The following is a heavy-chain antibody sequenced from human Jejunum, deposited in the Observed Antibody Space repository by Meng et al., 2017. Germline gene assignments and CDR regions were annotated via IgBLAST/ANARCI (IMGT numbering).Heavy chain of an antibody. J-gene: IGHJ4*02. D-gene: IGHD3-22*01. CDR2: FDPEDGEA. CDR1: GYTLTDLP. Sequence: ASVKVSCKVSGYTLTDLPMHWVRQAPGKGLEWMGGFDPEDGEAIYAQKFKGRVTMTEDTSTDTAYMELSSLRSEDTAVYYCAAHPPFYYDNSGYYLDSWGQGTLVTVSS. CDR3: AAHPPFYYDNSGYYLDS. V-gene: IGHV1-24*01.